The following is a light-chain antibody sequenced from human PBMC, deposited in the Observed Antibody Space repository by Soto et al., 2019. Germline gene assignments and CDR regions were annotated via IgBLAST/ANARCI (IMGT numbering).Light chain of an antibody. CDR3: QQAYNYPRT. CDR2: AAS. V-gene: IGKV1-12*01. J-gene: IGKJ3*01. CDR1: QDIRGF. Sequence: DIPMTQSPSSVSASVGDRVTFTCRASQDIRGFLLWFQQKPGKAPKLLIYAASSLQSGVPSRFSGSGSGTDFTLTISSLQPEDFATYYCQQAYNYPRTFGPGTKVEIK.